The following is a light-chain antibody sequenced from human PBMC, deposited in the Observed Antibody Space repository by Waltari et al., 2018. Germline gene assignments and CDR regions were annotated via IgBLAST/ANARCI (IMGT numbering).Light chain of an antibody. Sequence: QLVLTQSPSASASLGASVKLTCTLRSGPRTNIIAWLQQQPEKGPRYLMNVNSDGSHNKGVGIPDRFSGSSSGAERYLTISSLQSEDEADYYCQTGGHGTWVFGGGTRLTVL. V-gene: IGLV4-69*01. CDR1: SGPRTNI. CDR3: QTGGHGTWV. J-gene: IGLJ3*02. CDR2: VNSDGSH.